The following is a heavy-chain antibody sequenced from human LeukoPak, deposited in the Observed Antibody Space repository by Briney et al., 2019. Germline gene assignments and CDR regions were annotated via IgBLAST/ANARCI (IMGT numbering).Heavy chain of an antibody. CDR2: ISSSSSTI. D-gene: IGHD6-19*01. Sequence: GGSLRLSCAASGFTFSSYCMTWVRQAPGKGLEWVSYISSSSSTIYYADSVKGRFTISRDNAKNSLYLQMNSLRAEDTAVYYCARDGGSSGSVPIDYWGQGTLVTVSS. J-gene: IGHJ4*02. CDR3: ARDGGSSGSVPIDY. CDR1: GFTFSSYC. V-gene: IGHV3-48*01.